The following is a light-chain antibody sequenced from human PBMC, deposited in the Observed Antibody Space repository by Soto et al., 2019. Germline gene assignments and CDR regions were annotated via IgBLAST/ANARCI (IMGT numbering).Light chain of an antibody. Sequence: AILMTQSPSTLSVSVGDRVTITCRASQGIRNDLGWYQQKPGKAPKLLIYAASSLQSGVPSRFSGSGSGTDFTLTISSLQPEDFATYYCLQYDSYPCTFGQGTKLEIK. CDR2: AAS. J-gene: IGKJ2*02. CDR3: LQYDSYPCT. CDR1: QGIRND. V-gene: IGKV1-6*01.